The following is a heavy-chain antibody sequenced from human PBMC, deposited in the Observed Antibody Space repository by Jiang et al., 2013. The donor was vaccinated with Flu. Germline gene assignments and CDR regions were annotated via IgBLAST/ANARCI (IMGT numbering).Heavy chain of an antibody. D-gene: IGHD3-22*01. J-gene: IGHJ4*02. CDR3: ARPNYDSSGYYYFDY. CDR2: IYYSGST. Sequence: GPGLVKPSETLSLTCTVSGGSISSSSYYWGWIRQPPGKGLEWIGSIYYSGSTYYNPSLKSRVTISVDTSKNQFSLKLSSVTAADTAVYYCARPNYDSSGYYYFDYWGQGTLVTVSS. V-gene: IGHV4-39*01. CDR1: GGSISSSSYY.